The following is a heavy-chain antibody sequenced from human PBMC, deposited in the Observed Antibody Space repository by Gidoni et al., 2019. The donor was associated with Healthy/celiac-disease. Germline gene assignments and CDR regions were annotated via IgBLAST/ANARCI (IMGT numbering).Heavy chain of an antibody. CDR1: GFTLSSYS. J-gene: IGHJ6*03. V-gene: IGHV3-48*02. D-gene: IGHD3-16*01. Sequence: EVQLVESGGGLVQPGGSLRLSCAAYGFTLSSYSMNWVRQAPGKGLEWVSYISSSSSTIYYADSVKGRFTISRDNAKNSLYLQMNSLRDEDTAVYYCARAGLGLNYYYYYMDVWGKGTTVTVSS. CDR3: ARAGLGLNYYYYYMDV. CDR2: ISSSSSTI.